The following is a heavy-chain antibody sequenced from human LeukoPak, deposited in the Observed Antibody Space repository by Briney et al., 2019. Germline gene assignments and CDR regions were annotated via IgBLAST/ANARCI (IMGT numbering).Heavy chain of an antibody. CDR1: GFTFSSYA. D-gene: IGHD3-9*01. CDR3: ARARSPTGYYLNWFDP. Sequence: GGSLRLSCAASGFTFSSYAMSWVRQAPGKGLEWVSAISGSGGSTYYADSVKGRFTISRDNSKNTLYLQMNSLRAEDTAVYYCARARSPTGYYLNWFDPWGQGTLVTVSS. J-gene: IGHJ5*02. V-gene: IGHV3-23*01. CDR2: ISGSGGST.